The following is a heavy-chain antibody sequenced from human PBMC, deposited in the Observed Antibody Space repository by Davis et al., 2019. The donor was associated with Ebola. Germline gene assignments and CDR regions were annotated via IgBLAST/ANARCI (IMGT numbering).Heavy chain of an antibody. J-gene: IGHJ6*04. V-gene: IGHV3-53*01. Sequence: GGSLRLSCVASGFTFSTYWMSWVRQAPGKGLEWVSGMYGGDTHYADSVKGRFTISRDNSKNTLHLQMNSLRVEDTAVYFCAREPTGNYYYFYGMDVWGKGTTVSVSS. CDR3: AREPTGNYYYFYGMDV. D-gene: IGHD1-14*01. CDR1: GFTFSTYW. CDR2: MYGGDT.